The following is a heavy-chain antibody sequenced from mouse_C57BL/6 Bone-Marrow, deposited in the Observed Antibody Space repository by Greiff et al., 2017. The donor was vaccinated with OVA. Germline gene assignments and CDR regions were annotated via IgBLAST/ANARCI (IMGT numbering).Heavy chain of an antibody. D-gene: IGHD1-1*01. CDR3: TTWYYGSSFYFDY. V-gene: IGHV14-4*01. J-gene: IGHJ2*01. CDR1: GFNIKDDY. CDR2: IDPENGDT. Sequence: EVQLQQSGAELVRPGASVKLSCTASGFNIKDDYMHWVKQRPEQGLEWIGWIDPENGDTEYASKFQGKATITADTSSNTAYLQLSSLTSEDTAAYYCTTWYYGSSFYFDYWGQGTTLTVSS.